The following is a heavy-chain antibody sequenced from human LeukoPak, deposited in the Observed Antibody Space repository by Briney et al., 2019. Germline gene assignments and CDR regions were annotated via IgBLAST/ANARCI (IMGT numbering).Heavy chain of an antibody. V-gene: IGHV1-8*01. CDR1: GYTFTTYD. CDR2: MNPNSGNT. CDR3: ARALGYSSGSPPSGIDY. D-gene: IGHD6-19*01. J-gene: IGHJ4*02. Sequence: GASVKVSCKASGYTFTTYDINWVRQATGQGLEWMGWMNPNSGNTGYAQKFQGRVTMTRNTSISTAYMELSRLRSDDTAVYYCARALGYSSGSPPSGIDYWGQGTLVTVSS.